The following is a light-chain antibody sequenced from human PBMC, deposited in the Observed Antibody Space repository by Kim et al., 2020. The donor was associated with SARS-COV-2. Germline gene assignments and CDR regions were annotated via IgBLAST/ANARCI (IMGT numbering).Light chain of an antibody. V-gene: IGLV1-40*01. J-gene: IGLJ2*01. CDR1: SSNIGAPYD. Sequence: QRVTISCTGSSSNIGAPYDVHWYQQLPGTAPKLLIYGNSNRPSGVPDRFSGSKSGTSASLAITGLQAEDEADYYCQSYDSSLSGVVFGGWTQLTVL. CDR3: QSYDSSLSGVV. CDR2: GNS.